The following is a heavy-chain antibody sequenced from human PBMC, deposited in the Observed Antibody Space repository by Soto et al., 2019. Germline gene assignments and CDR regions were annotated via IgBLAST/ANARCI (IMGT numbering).Heavy chain of an antibody. Sequence: GESLKISCKGSGYSFTSYWIGWVRQMPGKGLEWMGIIYPGDSDTRYSPSFQGQVTISADKSISTAYLQWSSLKASDTAMYYCARVYGIEAQRDYYDYYGMDVWGKGTTVTVSS. V-gene: IGHV5-51*01. J-gene: IGHJ6*04. CDR3: ARVYGIEAQRDYYDYYGMDV. CDR1: GYSFTSYW. CDR2: IYPGDSDT. D-gene: IGHD6-13*01.